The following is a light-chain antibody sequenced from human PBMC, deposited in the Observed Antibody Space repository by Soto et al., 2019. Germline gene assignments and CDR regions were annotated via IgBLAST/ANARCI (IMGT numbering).Light chain of an antibody. CDR2: AAS. Sequence: DIQMTQSPSSLSASVGDRVTITCRSSQNILTSLNWYQQRAGEAPRFLIYAASNLQDGVPSRFSGSESGTEFTLTISSLQPEDCATYYCQQSYSVPLTFGQRTKLEIK. J-gene: IGKJ2*01. CDR1: QNILTS. V-gene: IGKV1-39*01. CDR3: QQSYSVPLT.